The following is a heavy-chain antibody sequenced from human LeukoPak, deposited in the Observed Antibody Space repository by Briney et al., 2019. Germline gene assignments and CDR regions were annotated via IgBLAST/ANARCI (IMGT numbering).Heavy chain of an antibody. D-gene: IGHD6-13*01. J-gene: IGHJ4*02. Sequence: SETLSLTCTVSGGSISSYYRSWVRQTPGKGLEGSGYIYYSGSTNYNPSLKSRVTISVATSKNQFSLKLSSVTAADTAVYYCASSSWPVYYSDYWGQGTLVTVSS. CDR2: IYYSGST. CDR1: GGSISSYY. V-gene: IGHV4-59*01. CDR3: ASSSWPVYYSDY.